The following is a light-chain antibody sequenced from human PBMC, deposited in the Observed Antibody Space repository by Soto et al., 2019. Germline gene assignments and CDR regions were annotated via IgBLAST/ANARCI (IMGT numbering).Light chain of an antibody. CDR1: QGISTY. V-gene: IGKV1-9*01. Sequence: IQLTQSPSFLSSSVGARVTITCRASQGISTYLAWYQQKPGKAPKLLIYAASTLQSGVPSRFSGSGSGTEITLTLSSLQPEDLATYYWQHLSTTTFNFGPGTKVAV. CDR3: QHLSTTTFN. CDR2: AAS. J-gene: IGKJ3*01.